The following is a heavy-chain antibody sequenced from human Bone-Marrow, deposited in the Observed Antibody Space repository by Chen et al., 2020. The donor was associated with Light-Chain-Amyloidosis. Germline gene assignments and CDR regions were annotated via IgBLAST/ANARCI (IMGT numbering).Heavy chain of an antibody. V-gene: IGHV3-7*01. CDR3: ARGDYYGYLDAFDI. CDR1: GFPFSTDW. Sequence: EVQLVESGGGLVQPGGSLRLSCAASGFPFSTDWMSWVGQPQGEGLEWVANIKQDGSDIRYVDSVKCRFTVSRDNAKNSLYLQMNTLSADEPAVYYCARGDYYGYLDAFDIWGQGTMVTVSS. D-gene: IGHD3-10*01. CDR2: IKQDGSDI. J-gene: IGHJ3*02.